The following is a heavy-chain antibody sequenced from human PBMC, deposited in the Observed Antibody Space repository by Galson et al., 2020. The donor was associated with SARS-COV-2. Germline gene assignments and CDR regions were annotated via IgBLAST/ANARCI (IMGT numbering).Heavy chain of an antibody. CDR1: GYSFTSYW. CDR3: ARHPSGDSSGYYFVFDY. J-gene: IGHJ4*02. D-gene: IGHD3-22*01. V-gene: IGHV5-10-1*01. CDR2: IDPSDSYT. Sequence: HGESLKISCKGSGYSFTSYWISWVRQMPGKGLEWMGRIDPSDSYTNYSPSFQGHVTISADKSISTAYLQWSSLKASDTAMYYCARHPSGDSSGYYFVFDYWCQGTLVTVSS.